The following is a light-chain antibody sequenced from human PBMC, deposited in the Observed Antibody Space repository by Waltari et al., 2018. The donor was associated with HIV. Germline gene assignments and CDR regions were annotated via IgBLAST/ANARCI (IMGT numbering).Light chain of an antibody. CDR2: YDG. V-gene: IGLV3-21*04. CDR3: QVWDSYNDHVV. J-gene: IGLJ3*02. CDR1: NIATKS. Sequence: SYVLTQAPSVSVAPGKTARITCDGNNIATKSVHWYQARPGQAPVLLIYYDGDRPSGIPGLFAGANSGNTATLSISGVEAGDEADYFCQVWDSYNDHVVFGGGTKLTVL.